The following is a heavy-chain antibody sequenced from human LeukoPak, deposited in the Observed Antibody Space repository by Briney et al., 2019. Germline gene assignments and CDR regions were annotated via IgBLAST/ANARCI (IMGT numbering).Heavy chain of an antibody. V-gene: IGHV3-23*01. CDR2: ISTTGDNT. CDR1: GFTFSSYA. Sequence: PGGSLRVSCAASGFTFSSYAMNWVRQSPGNGLQWVTAISTTGDNTYYADSVKGRFTVTRDNSRNTLYLQMNSLRAEDTAVYYCAARGYRNGPFDYWGQGTLVTVSS. CDR3: AARGYRNGPFDY. D-gene: IGHD5-18*01. J-gene: IGHJ4*02.